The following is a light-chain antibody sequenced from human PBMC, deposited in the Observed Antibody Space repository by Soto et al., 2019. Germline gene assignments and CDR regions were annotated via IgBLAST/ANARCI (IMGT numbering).Light chain of an antibody. J-gene: IGLJ1*01. V-gene: IGLV1-40*01. CDR3: QSYDSSLSGYYV. CDR1: SSNIGAGYD. CDR2: GNR. Sequence: QSVLTQPPSVSGAPGQRVTISCTGSSSNIGAGYDVHWYQQLPGTAPKLLIYGNRNRPSGVPGRFSGAKSGTSASLAITGLQAEDEANYYCQSYDSSLSGYYVFGTGTKLTVL.